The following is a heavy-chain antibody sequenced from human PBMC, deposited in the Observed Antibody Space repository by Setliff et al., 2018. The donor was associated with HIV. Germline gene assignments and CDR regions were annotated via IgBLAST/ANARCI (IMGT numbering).Heavy chain of an antibody. D-gene: IGHD2-15*01. V-gene: IGHV4-59*01. CDR1: HGSIFGDY. J-gene: IGHJ4*02. CDR2: IDDSGNT. Sequence: SETLSLTCSVSHGSIFGDYWSWVRQSPGKGLEWIAWIDDSGNTNYNPSLKSRVTISVDTSNNQFSVKLTSATPADTALYYCARGGASSKYFDSWGQGTLVTVSS. CDR3: ARGGASSKYFDS.